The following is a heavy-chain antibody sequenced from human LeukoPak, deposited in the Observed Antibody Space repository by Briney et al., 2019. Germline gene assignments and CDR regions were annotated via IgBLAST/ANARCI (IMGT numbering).Heavy chain of an antibody. CDR3: ARGPLCQVPYFSHYYGLDN. V-gene: IGHV3-7*03. CDR2: IKGNGNEQ. D-gene: IGHD2-2*01. Sequence: GGPLRLSCAASGFTFSDYWMSWVRQAPGKGLEWVANIKGNGNEQYYVDSVKGRFIMSRDNTKNSLSLQINSLRVEDTAVYYCARGPLCQVPYFSHYYGLDNWGQGTTLIVSS. CDR1: GFTFSDYW. J-gene: IGHJ6*02.